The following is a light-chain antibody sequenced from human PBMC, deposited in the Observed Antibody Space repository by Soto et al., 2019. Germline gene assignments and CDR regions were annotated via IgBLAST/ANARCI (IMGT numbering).Light chain of an antibody. CDR2: GDS. CDR3: STWDYSLSDVV. Sequence: QSVLTQEASVSGTVGQKVTLSCTGNSNNVGSYAVGWYQLISQGAPKTVMFGDSLPAGIADRFSGSKSGTTASLTISGLYPEDEADYYCSTWDYSLSDVVFGGGTKLTVL. V-gene: IGLV1-36*01. CDR1: SNNVGSYA. J-gene: IGLJ2*01.